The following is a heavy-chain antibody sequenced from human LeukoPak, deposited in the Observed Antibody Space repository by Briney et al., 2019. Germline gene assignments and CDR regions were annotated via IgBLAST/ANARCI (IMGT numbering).Heavy chain of an antibody. Sequence: TSETLSLTCAVSGGSISSYYWSWIRQPAGKGLEWIGRIYTSGSTNYNPSLKSRVTMSVDTSKNQFSLKLSSVTAADTAVYYCARSSNSYFWSGYYEGYAFDIWGQGTMVIVTA. J-gene: IGHJ3*02. CDR3: ARSSNSYFWSGYYEGYAFDI. D-gene: IGHD3-3*01. CDR2: IYTSGST. CDR1: GGSISSYY. V-gene: IGHV4-4*07.